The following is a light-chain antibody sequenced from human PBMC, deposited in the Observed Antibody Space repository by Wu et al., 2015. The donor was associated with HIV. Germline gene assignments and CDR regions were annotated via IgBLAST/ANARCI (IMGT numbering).Light chain of an antibody. CDR3: QQYKSLPIT. J-gene: IGKJ4*01. V-gene: IGKV1-33*01. CDR2: DGS. Sequence: SASVGDRVTISCLASQDISDSFKLVSAESREKGPKLLIYDGSNLEPGAPSGLSGSGSGTNLLFTISSLQPEDIATYYCQQYKSLPITFGGGTKVEIK. CDR1: QDISDS.